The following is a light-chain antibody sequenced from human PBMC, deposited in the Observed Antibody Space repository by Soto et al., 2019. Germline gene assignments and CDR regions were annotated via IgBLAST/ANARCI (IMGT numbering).Light chain of an antibody. CDR3: QQYNSYST. J-gene: IGKJ4*01. CDR2: KAS. CDR1: QSVSSW. V-gene: IGKV1-5*03. Sequence: TQSPATLSLSPGERATLSCRASQSVSSWLAWYQQKPGKAPKFLIFKASSLESGVPSRFSGSGSGTEFTLTISSLQPDDFATYYCQQYNSYSTFGGGTKVDIK.